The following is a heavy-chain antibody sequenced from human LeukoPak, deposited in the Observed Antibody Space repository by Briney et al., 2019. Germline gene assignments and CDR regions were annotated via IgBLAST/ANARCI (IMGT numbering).Heavy chain of an antibody. CDR3: AHRPHYNDHGGETFDY. Sequence: ESGPTLVEPTQTLTLTCTFSGFSLTTTGVGVGWIRQSPGKALEWLALIYWDNDKRYSPSLKTRLTITRDTSNNQVVLKMTKMDPVDTATYFCAHRPHYNDHGGETFDYWGQGALVTVSS. CDR1: GFSLTTTGVG. D-gene: IGHD5-24*01. J-gene: IGHJ4*02. CDR2: IYWDNDK. V-gene: IGHV2-5*02.